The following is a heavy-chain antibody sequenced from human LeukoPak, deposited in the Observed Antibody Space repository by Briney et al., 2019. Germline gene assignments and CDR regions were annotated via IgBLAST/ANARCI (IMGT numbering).Heavy chain of an antibody. Sequence: ASVKVSCKASGYTFTSYGISWVRQAPGQGLEWMGWISAYNGNTNYAQKLQGRVTMTTDTSTSTAYMELSRLRSDDTAVYYCARDPTGYCGGDCLHYFDYWGQGTLVTVSS. J-gene: IGHJ4*02. CDR3: ARDPTGYCGGDCLHYFDY. CDR1: GYTFTSYG. CDR2: ISAYNGNT. D-gene: IGHD2-21*02. V-gene: IGHV1-18*01.